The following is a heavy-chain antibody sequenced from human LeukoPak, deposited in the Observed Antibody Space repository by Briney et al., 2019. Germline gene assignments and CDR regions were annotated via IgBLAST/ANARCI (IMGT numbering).Heavy chain of an antibody. CDR2: IIPIFGTA. CDR1: GGTFSSYA. V-gene: IGHV1-69*13. D-gene: IGHD2-2*01. CDR3: ARDGGYCSSTSCQPYNWFDP. Sequence: SVKVSCKASGGTFSSYAISWVRQAPGQGLEWMGGIIPIFGTANYAQEFQGRVTITADESTSTAYMELSSLRSEDTAVYYCARDGGYCSSTSCQPYNWFDPWGQGTLVTVSS. J-gene: IGHJ5*02.